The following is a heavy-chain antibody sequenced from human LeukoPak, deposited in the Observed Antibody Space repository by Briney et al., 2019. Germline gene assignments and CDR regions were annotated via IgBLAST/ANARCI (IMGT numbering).Heavy chain of an antibody. CDR2: INAGNGNT. J-gene: IGHJ3*02. V-gene: IGHV1-3*01. CDR3: ARDIGGIVAAIDAFEI. Sequence: ASVKVSCKASGYTFSNYAIHWVRQAPGQRLEWMGWINAGNGNTKYSQKFQGRVTITRDTSASTAYMELSSLRSEDTAVYYCARDIGGIVAAIDAFEIWGQGTMVIVSS. CDR1: GYTFSNYA. D-gene: IGHD3-22*01.